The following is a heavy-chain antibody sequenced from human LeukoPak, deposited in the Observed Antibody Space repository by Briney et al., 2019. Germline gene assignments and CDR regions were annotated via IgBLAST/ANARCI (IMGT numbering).Heavy chain of an antibody. CDR2: IWYDGSNK. J-gene: IGHJ4*02. D-gene: IGHD1-26*01. V-gene: IGHV3-33*06. CDR3: AKDQTSGSYSEYYFDY. Sequence: PRRSLRHSRAASGFTLSSYGMHWVRQAPGKGLEWVAGIWYDGSNKYYADSVKGRFTISRDNSKNTLYLKMNRLRAEDTAVYYCAKDQTSGSYSEYYFDYWGQGTLVTVSS. CDR1: GFTLSSYG.